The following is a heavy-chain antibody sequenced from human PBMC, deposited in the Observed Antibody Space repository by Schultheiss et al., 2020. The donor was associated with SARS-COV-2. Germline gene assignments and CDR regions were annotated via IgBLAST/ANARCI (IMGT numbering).Heavy chain of an antibody. J-gene: IGHJ6*02. CDR3: ARVKKATTGSYGMDV. Sequence: SETLSLTCTVSGGSITSHYWSWIRQPPGKGLEWIGYIYYSGSTNYNPSLKSRVTISVDTSKNQLSLKLSSVTAADTAVYYCARVKKATTGSYGMDVWGRGTTVTVSS. V-gene: IGHV4-59*08. CDR2: IYYSGST. D-gene: IGHD2-8*02. CDR1: GGSITSHY.